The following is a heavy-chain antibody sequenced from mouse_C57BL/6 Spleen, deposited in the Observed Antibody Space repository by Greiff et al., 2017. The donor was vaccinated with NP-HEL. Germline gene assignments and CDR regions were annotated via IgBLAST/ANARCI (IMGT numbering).Heavy chain of an antibody. J-gene: IGHJ2*01. V-gene: IGHV5-6*01. Sequence: EVQVVESGGDLVKPGGSLKLSCAASGFTFSSYGMSWVRQTPDKRLELVATISSGGRYTSYPDSVKGRFTISRDNAKNTLYLQMSSLKSEDTAMYYCARKSPRVYFDYWGQGTTLTVSS. CDR3: ARKSPRVYFDY. CDR2: ISSGGRYT. CDR1: GFTFSSYG.